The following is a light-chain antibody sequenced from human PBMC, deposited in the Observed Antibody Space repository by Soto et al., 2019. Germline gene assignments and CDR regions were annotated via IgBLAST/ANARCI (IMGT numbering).Light chain of an antibody. CDR2: DVS. J-gene: IGLJ3*02. CDR1: SSDVGGYNY. CDR3: CSYAGSYTLLV. Sequence: QSALTQPRSVSGSPGQSVTISCTGTSSDVGGYNYVSWYQQYPGKAPKLIIYDVSKRPSGVPDRFSGSKSGNTASLTISGLQAEDEADYYCCSYAGSYTLLVFGGGTKVTVL. V-gene: IGLV2-11*01.